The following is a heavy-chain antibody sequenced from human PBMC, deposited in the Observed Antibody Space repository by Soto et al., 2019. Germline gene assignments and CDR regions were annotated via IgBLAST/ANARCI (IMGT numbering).Heavy chain of an antibody. CDR3: ASPAHIVGATGYFQH. D-gene: IGHD1-26*01. Sequence: QVQLVQSGAEVKKPGSSVKVSCKATGGTFSSYAISWVRQAPGQGLEWMGGIIPIFGTANYAQKFQGRVTITADESTSTAYMELSSLRSEDTAVYYCASPAHIVGATGYFQHWGQGTLVTVSS. CDR1: GGTFSSYA. CDR2: IIPIFGTA. J-gene: IGHJ1*01. V-gene: IGHV1-69*01.